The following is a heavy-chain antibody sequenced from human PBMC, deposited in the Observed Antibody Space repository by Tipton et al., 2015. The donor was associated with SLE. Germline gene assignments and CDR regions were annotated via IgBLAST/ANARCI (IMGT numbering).Heavy chain of an antibody. D-gene: IGHD3-16*01. Sequence: TLSLTCSVSGGSMNNGRYYWGWIRQPPGKGLEWIGTGHYSGATYKHSSLKNRITITVDTSKNQFSLKLSSVTAADTAGYYCARGGGSSNFDPPGYWGQGTLVTVSS. J-gene: IGHJ4*02. V-gene: IGHV4-39*07. CDR1: GGSMNNGRYY. CDR3: ARGGGSSNFDPPGY. CDR2: GHYSGAT.